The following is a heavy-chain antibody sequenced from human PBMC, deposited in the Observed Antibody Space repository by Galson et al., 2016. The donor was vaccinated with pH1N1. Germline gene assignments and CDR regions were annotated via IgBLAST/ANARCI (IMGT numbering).Heavy chain of an antibody. CDR1: GYTFTSYA. D-gene: IGHD6-13*01. V-gene: IGHV1-3*01. CDR3: VKRPTAATGPFEY. J-gene: IGHJ4*02. CDR2: INAGNSNT. Sequence: SVKVSCKASGYTFTSYAMHWVRQAPGQRLEWMGWINAGNSNTKYSRNFQGRVTISSDTSASTAYMELSSLRSEDTAVYYCVKRPTAATGPFEYWGQGTLVTVSS.